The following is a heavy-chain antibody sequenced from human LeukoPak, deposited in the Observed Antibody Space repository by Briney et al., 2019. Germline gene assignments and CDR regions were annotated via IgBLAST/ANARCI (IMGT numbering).Heavy chain of an antibody. CDR1: GYTFSSYW. Sequence: PGESLKISCKGSGYTFSSYWTGWVRQMPGKGLEWMGIIYPGDSDTRYSPSLQGPVTISVDTSIGTVYLQWSSLKASDTAIYYCARQNDFRLDYWGQGTLVTVSS. CDR3: ARQNDFRLDY. CDR2: IYPGDSDT. J-gene: IGHJ4*02. V-gene: IGHV5-51*01. D-gene: IGHD3-3*01.